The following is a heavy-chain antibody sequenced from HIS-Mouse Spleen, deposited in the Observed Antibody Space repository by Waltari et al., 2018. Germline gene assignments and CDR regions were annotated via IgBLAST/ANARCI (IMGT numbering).Heavy chain of an antibody. J-gene: IGHJ4*02. D-gene: IGHD5-18*01. Sequence: QVQLVESGGGVVQPGRSLRLSCAAPGFTFSSYAMRWVRQAPGRGVGWVAVISYDGSNKYYADSVKGRFTISRDNSKNTLYLQMNSLRAEDTAVYYCARGFVDTAMVDYWGQGTLVTVSS. CDR3: ARGFVDTAMVDY. V-gene: IGHV3-30-3*01. CDR1: GFTFSSYA. CDR2: ISYDGSNK.